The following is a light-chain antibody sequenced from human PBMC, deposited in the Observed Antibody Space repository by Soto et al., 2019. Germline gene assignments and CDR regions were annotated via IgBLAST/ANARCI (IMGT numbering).Light chain of an antibody. J-gene: IGKJ1*01. CDR3: QKYGSSPRK. V-gene: IGKV3-20*01. CDR1: QNVGSRY. Sequence: EIVLPQSPGTLSLSPGERATLCCRASQNVGSRYLALYQQKPGQAPRLLIYGTSNRATGIPDRFSGSGSGTDFSLTISSLEPGDLAVYYCQKYGSSPRKFGQGTKVDIK. CDR2: GTS.